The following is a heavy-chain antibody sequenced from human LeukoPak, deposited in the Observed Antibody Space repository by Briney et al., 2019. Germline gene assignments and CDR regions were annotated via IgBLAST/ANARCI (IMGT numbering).Heavy chain of an antibody. CDR2: ISSSSSYI. V-gene: IGHV3-21*01. Sequence: GGSLRLSCAASGFTFSSYSMNWVRQAPGKGLEWVSSISSSSSYIYYADSVKGRFTISRDNAKNSLYLQMNSLRAEDTAVYYCARDMDGWWVLFDHWGQGTLVTVSS. CDR1: GFTFSSYS. D-gene: IGHD2-15*01. CDR3: ARDMDGWWVLFDH. J-gene: IGHJ4*02.